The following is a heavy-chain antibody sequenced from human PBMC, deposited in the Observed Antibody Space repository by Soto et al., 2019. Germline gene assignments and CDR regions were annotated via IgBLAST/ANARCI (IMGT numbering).Heavy chain of an antibody. Sequence: SQTLSLTGALSGGSVSSNSAARHCIRQSPSRGLEWLGRTYYRSKWYNDYAVSVKSRITVNPDTSKNQFSLRLNSVTPEDTAVYYCARANEAEAGYYFDYWGQGTMVTVSS. CDR3: ARANEAEAGYYFDY. V-gene: IGHV6-1*01. J-gene: IGHJ4*02. D-gene: IGHD6-13*01. CDR2: TYYRSKWYN. CDR1: GGSVSSNSAA.